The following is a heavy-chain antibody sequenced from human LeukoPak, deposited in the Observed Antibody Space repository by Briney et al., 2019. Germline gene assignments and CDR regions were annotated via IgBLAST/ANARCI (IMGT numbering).Heavy chain of an antibody. V-gene: IGHV3-30*02. CDR3: AKISASGGSYRAAFDI. D-gene: IGHD1-26*01. CDR1: GFTYSSYG. CDR2: IRYDGSNK. Sequence: GGSLRLSCAASGFTYSSYGMHWVRQAPGKGLEWVAFIRYDGSNKYYADSVKGRFTISRDNSKSTLYLQVNSLRAEDTAVYYCAKISASGGSYRAAFDIWGQGTMVTVSS. J-gene: IGHJ3*02.